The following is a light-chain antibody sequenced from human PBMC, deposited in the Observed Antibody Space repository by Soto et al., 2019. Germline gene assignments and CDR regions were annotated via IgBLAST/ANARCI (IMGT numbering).Light chain of an antibody. Sequence: QAVVTQEPSLTVSPGGTVTLTCASSTGAVSAGHYANWFQQKPGQAPRSLIYSTDKKHSWTSARFSGSLLGGKATLTLSGVQPEDEAEYYCLLYYGGAQIFGGGTKLTVL. CDR2: STD. V-gene: IGLV7-43*01. CDR1: TGAVSAGHY. CDR3: LLYYGGAQI. J-gene: IGLJ2*01.